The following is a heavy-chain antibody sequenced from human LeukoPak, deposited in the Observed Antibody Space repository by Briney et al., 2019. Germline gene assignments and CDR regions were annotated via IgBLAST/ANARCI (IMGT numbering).Heavy chain of an antibody. D-gene: IGHD4-17*01. V-gene: IGHV4-34*01. J-gene: IGHJ4*02. CDR1: GGSFSGYY. CDR2: INHSGST. Sequence: SETLSLTCAVYGGSFSGYYWSWIRQPPGKGLEWIGEINHSGSTNYSPSLKSRVTISVDTSKNQFSLKLSSVTAADTAVYYCARLTAETTTVTAPYYFDYWGQGTLVTVSS. CDR3: ARLTAETTTVTAPYYFDY.